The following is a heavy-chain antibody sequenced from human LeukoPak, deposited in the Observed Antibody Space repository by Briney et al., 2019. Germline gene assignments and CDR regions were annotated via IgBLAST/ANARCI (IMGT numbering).Heavy chain of an antibody. CDR3: AGGLAKTMDV. J-gene: IGHJ6*02. CDR2: IYYSGST. V-gene: IGHV4-31*03. D-gene: IGHD3/OR15-3a*01. CDR1: GGSISSGAYY. Sequence: SSQTLSLTCTVSGGSISSGAYYWSWIRQHPGKGLEWIGYIYYSGSTYYNPSLKSRVTISVDTSKNQFSLKLSSVTAADTAVYYRAGGLAKTMDVWGQGTTVTVSS.